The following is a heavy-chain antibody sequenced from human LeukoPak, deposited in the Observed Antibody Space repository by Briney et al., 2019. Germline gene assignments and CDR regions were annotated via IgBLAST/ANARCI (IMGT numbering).Heavy chain of an antibody. CDR3: ARVTDTAIYDAFDI. J-gene: IGHJ3*02. CDR2: ISSSSSYI. V-gene: IGHV3-21*01. Sequence: PGGSLRLSCAASGFTFSSYSMNWVRQAPGKGLEWVSSISSSSSYIYYADSVKGRFTISRDNAKNSLYLQMNSLRAEDTAVYYCARVTDTAIYDAFDIWGQGTMVTVSS. D-gene: IGHD5-18*01. CDR1: GFTFSSYS.